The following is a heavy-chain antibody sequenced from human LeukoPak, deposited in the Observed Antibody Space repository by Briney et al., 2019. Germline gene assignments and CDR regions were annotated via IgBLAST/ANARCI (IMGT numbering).Heavy chain of an antibody. D-gene: IGHD3-16*01. Sequence: PGGSLRLSCAASGITFSSYGMSWVRQAPGKGLEWVSSISSTGGTTYYADSVKGRFTISRDNSKNTLHLQMNSLRAEDTAVYYCAKRVFGSSFDPWSQGTLVTVSS. CDR3: AKRVFGSSFDP. J-gene: IGHJ5*02. CDR2: ISSTGGTT. V-gene: IGHV3-23*01. CDR1: GITFSSYG.